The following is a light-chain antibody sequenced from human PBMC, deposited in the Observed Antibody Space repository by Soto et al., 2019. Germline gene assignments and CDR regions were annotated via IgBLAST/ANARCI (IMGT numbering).Light chain of an antibody. J-gene: IGKJ1*01. CDR2: AAS. Sequence: DIPMTQSPSSVSASAGDRVTITCRASQSIRRYLNWYQQKPGKAPKLLIYAASTLQSGVPSRFSGSGSETDFTLTISSLQPEDYATYYCQHSYNCPPWTFGQGTKVEIK. V-gene: IGKV1-39*01. CDR3: QHSYNCPPWT. CDR1: QSIRRY.